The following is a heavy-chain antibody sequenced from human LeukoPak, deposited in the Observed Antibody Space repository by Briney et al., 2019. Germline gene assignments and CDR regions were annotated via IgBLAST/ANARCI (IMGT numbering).Heavy chain of an antibody. D-gene: IGHD3-16*02. J-gene: IGHJ4*02. CDR3: AKDGREDYVWGSYRPSFDY. CDR1: GFTFSSYA. CDR2: IRLSGGST. Sequence: GGSLRLSCAASGFTFSSYAMSWVRQAPGKGLEWVSAIRLSGGSTYYADSVKGRFTISRDNSKNTLYLQMNSLRAEDTAVYYCAKDGREDYVWGSYRPSFDYWGQGTLVTVSS. V-gene: IGHV3-23*01.